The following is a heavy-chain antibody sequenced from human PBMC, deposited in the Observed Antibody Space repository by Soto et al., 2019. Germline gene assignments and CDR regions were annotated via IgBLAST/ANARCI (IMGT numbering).Heavy chain of an antibody. CDR3: ARHFTTVTTFGWFDP. J-gene: IGHJ5*02. V-gene: IGHV5-51*01. CDR2: IYPGDSDT. Sequence: PGESLKISCKGSGYSFTSYWIGWVRQMPGKGLEWMGIIYPGDSDTRYSPSFQGQVTISADKSISTAYLQWSSLKASDTAMYYCARHFTTVTTFGWFDPWGQGTLVTVSS. D-gene: IGHD4-4*01. CDR1: GYSFTSYW.